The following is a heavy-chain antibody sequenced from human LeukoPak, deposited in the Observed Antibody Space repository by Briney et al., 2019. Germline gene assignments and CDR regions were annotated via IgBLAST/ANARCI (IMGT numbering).Heavy chain of an antibody. Sequence: SETLSLTCTVSGGSVSSGSYYWSWIRQPPGKGLEWIGYIYYSGSTNYNPSLKSRVTISVDTSKNQFPLKLSSVTAADTAVYYCARSQYYDSSGYYVFYFDYWGQGTLVTVSS. J-gene: IGHJ4*02. CDR3: ARSQYYDSSGYYVFYFDY. D-gene: IGHD3-22*01. CDR2: IYYSGST. CDR1: GGSVSSGSYY. V-gene: IGHV4-61*01.